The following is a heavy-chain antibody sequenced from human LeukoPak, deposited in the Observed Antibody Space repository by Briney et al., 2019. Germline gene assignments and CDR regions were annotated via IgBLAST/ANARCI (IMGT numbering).Heavy chain of an antibody. V-gene: IGHV3-53*01. Sequence: GGSLRLSCAASGFTVSSNYMSWVRQAPGKGLEWVSVIYSGGSTYYADSVKGRFTISRDNSKNTLYLQMNSLRAEDTAVYYCARDSPYYYDSSGYSEVDYWGQGTLVTVSS. D-gene: IGHD3-22*01. J-gene: IGHJ4*02. CDR3: ARDSPYYYDSSGYSEVDY. CDR1: GFTVSSNY. CDR2: IYSGGST.